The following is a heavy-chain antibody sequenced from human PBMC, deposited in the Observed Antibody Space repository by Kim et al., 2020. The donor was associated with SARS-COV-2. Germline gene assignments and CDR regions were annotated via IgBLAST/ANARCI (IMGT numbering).Heavy chain of an antibody. CDR3: ARLGSGFGELYGLDY. D-gene: IGHD3-10*01. Sequence: ASVKVSCKASGYTFTGYYMHWVRQAPGQGLEWMGWINPNSGGTNYAQKFQGRVTMTRDTSISTAYMELSRLRSDDTAVYYCARLGSGFGELYGLDYWGQGTLVTVSS. CDR2: INPNSGGT. CDR1: GYTFTGYY. J-gene: IGHJ4*02. V-gene: IGHV1-2*02.